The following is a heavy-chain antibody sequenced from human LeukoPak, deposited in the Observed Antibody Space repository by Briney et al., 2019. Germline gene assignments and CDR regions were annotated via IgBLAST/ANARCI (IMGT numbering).Heavy chain of an antibody. J-gene: IGHJ4*02. D-gene: IGHD2-21*02. Sequence: PSETLSLTCTVSGGSISSSSYYWGWIRQPPGKGLEWIGSIYYSGSTYYNPSLKSRVTISVDTSKNQFSLKLSSVTAADTAVYYCATEGSVVVTASVGYYFDYWGQGTLVTVSS. V-gene: IGHV4-39*01. CDR1: GGSISSSSYY. CDR2: IYYSGST. CDR3: ATEGSVVVTASVGYYFDY.